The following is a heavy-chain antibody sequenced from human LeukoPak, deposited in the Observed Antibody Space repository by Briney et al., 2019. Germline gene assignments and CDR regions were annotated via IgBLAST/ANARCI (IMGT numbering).Heavy chain of an antibody. D-gene: IGHD3-22*01. Sequence: SGGSLRLSCAASGFTFSSYWMHWVRQAPGKGLVWVSRINSDGSSTSYADSVKGRFTISRDNAKNTLYLQMNSLRAEDTAVYYCARGVRAYYYDSSGYSADFDYWGQGTLVTVSS. CDR3: ARGVRAYYYDSSGYSADFDY. CDR1: GFTFSSYW. J-gene: IGHJ4*02. CDR2: INSDGSST. V-gene: IGHV3-74*01.